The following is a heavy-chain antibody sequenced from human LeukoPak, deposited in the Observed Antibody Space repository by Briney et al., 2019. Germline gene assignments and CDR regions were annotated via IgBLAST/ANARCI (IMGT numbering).Heavy chain of an antibody. J-gene: IGHJ4*02. CDR2: ISWNSGSI. Sequence: GGSLRLSCAASGFTFSSYAMHWVRQAPGKGLEWVSGISWNSGSIGYADSVKGRFTISRDNAKNSLYLQMNSLRAEDTALYYCAKDASSWSEYYFDYWGQGTLVTVSS. D-gene: IGHD6-13*01. CDR3: AKDASSWSEYYFDY. V-gene: IGHV3-9*01. CDR1: GFTFSSYA.